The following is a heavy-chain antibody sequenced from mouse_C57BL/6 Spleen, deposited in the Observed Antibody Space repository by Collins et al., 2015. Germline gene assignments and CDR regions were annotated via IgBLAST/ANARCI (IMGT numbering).Heavy chain of an antibody. CDR2: IYPGDGDT. CDR3: ARERHITTVVRWYFDV. Sequence: QVQLQQSGAELVKPGASVKISCKASGYAFSSYWMNWVKQRPGKGLEWIGQIYPGDGDTNYNGKFKGKATLTADKSSSTAYMQLSSLTSEDSAVYFCARERHITTVVRWYFDVWGTGTTVTVSS. V-gene: IGHV1-80*01. CDR1: GYAFSSYW. D-gene: IGHD1-1*01. J-gene: IGHJ1*03.